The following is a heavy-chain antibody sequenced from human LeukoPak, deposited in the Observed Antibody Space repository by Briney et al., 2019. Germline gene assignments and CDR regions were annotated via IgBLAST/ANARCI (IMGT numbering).Heavy chain of an antibody. V-gene: IGHV3-66*02. J-gene: IGHJ6*03. CDR3: AREGGFELGYCSSTSCYRYMDV. CDR2: IYSGGST. CDR1: GFTVSSNY. D-gene: IGHD2-2*01. Sequence: GGSLRLSCAASGFTVSSNYMSWVRQAPGKGLEWVSVIYSGGSTYYADSVKGRFTISRDNSKNTLYLQMNSLRAEDTAVYYRAREGGFELGYCSSTSCYRYMDVWGKGTTVTVSS.